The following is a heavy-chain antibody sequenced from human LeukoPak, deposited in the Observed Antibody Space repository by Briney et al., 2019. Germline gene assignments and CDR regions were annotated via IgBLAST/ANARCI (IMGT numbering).Heavy chain of an antibody. V-gene: IGHV3-23*01. CDR1: GFTFRNFA. CDR2: ISAADGDNT. CDR3: ASDVAYKFDH. D-gene: IGHD1-1*01. Sequence: GGSLRLSCVASGFTFRNFAMSWVRQAPGKGLEWVSAISAADGDNTYYADSVKGRFTISRDNSENTLHLQMSSLRAEDTAVYYCASDVAYKFDHWGQGTQVTFSS. J-gene: IGHJ4*02.